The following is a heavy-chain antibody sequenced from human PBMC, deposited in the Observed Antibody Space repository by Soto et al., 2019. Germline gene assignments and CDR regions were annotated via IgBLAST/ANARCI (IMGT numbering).Heavy chain of an antibody. CDR1: GFTFSDYY. CDR2: ISTGGTTI. J-gene: IGHJ3*02. CDR3: ARFWTGDNAFDI. Sequence: GGSLRLSCAASGFTFSDYYMNWIRQAPGKGLEWVSYISTGGTTISYADSVKGRFTISRDNAKNSLYLQINSLRAEDTAVYYCARFWTGDNAFDIWGQGTLVTVSS. D-gene: IGHD7-27*01. V-gene: IGHV3-11*01.